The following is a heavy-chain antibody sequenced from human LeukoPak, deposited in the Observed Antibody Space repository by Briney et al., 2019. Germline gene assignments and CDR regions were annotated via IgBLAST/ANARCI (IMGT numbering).Heavy chain of an antibody. CDR1: GGSISDFY. CDR3: ARVKQGTAMVDY. Sequence: PSXTLXLTCTVSGGSISDFYWSWIRQPPGKGLEWIGYIYYSGSTTYNPSLNSRVTMAVDTSKNQFSLKLSSVTAADSAVYYCARVKQGTAMVDYWGPGTLVTVSS. CDR2: IYYSGST. J-gene: IGHJ4*02. D-gene: IGHD5-18*01. V-gene: IGHV4-59*01.